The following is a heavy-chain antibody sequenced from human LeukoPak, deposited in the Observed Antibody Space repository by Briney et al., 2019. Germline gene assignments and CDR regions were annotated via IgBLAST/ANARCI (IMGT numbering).Heavy chain of an antibody. CDR1: GGTFSSYA. D-gene: IGHD2-21*02. Sequence: ASVKVSCKAPGGTFSSYAISWVRQAPGQGLEWMGGIIPIFGTANYAQKFQGRVTITTDESTSTAYMELSSLRSEDTAVYYCARSAYCGGDCYTIHFDYWGQGTLVTVSS. CDR2: IIPIFGTA. J-gene: IGHJ4*02. CDR3: ARSAYCGGDCYTIHFDY. V-gene: IGHV1-69*05.